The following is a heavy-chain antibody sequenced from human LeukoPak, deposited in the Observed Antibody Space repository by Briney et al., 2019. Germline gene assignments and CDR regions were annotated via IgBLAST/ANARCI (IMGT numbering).Heavy chain of an antibody. V-gene: IGHV1-2*02. CDR3: ARMPYDSSGYYKH. CDR1: GYTFTGYY. J-gene: IGHJ1*01. D-gene: IGHD3-22*01. CDR2: INPNSGGT. Sequence: ASVKVSCKASGYTFTGYYMHWVRQAPGQGLEWMGWINPNSGGTNYAQKLQGRVTMTTDTSTSTAYMELRSLRSDDTAVHYCARMPYDSSGYYKHWGQGTLVTVSS.